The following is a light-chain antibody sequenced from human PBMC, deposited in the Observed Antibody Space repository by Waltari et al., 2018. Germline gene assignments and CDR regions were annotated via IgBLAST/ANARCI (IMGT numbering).Light chain of an antibody. V-gene: IGKV1-13*02. Sequence: AIQLTQSPSSLSASVGDRVTMTCPASQAISRSVAWFQQKPGKVPKLLSFEASDLEDGVPSRFSGSGGETRFTLTISSLQPEDFATYYCQHFYSYPSGFGQGTRLEIK. CDR2: EAS. CDR1: QAISRS. J-gene: IGKJ5*01. CDR3: QHFYSYPSG.